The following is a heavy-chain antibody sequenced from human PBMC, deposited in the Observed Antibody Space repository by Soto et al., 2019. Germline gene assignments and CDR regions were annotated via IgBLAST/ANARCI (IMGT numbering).Heavy chain of an antibody. CDR3: ARGRSDSAGSSFGRRMDV. J-gene: IGHJ6*02. D-gene: IGHD3-10*01. CDR1: GEALGSGQSY. Sequence: QVQLQESGPGLVKSSETLSLICFVSGEALGSGQSYWNWIRQAPGKGLEWIDHTFVTGATKYSAPVKCRVTMSVDTSKSQISLTLTSVTAADSATYFCARGRSDSAGSSFGRRMDVWGQGTTVTVSS. V-gene: IGHV4-61*01. CDR2: TFVTGAT.